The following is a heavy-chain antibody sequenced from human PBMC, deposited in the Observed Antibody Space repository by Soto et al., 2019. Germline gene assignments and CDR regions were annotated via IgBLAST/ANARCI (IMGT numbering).Heavy chain of an antibody. J-gene: IGHJ4*02. CDR3: ARGGYDTGRNPQFAFDY. D-gene: IGHD3-22*01. CDR2: IYSGGST. CDR1: GFTVSNNY. Sequence: EVQLVESGGGLIQPGGSLRLSCAASGFTVSNNYMSWGRQAPGKGLEWVSVIYSGGSTYYADSVKGRFTISRDSSKNTLYLQMNSLRAEDTAVYYCARGGYDTGRNPQFAFDYWGQGTLVTVSS. V-gene: IGHV3-53*01.